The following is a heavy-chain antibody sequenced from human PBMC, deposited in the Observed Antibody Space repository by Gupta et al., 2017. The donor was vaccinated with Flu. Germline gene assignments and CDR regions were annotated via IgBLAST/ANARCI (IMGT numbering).Heavy chain of an antibody. Sequence: TSHWIAWVRQMAGKGLEWMGIIYPGDSDIRYSPSFQGQVTISAEKPISTAYLQWSSLKTSDTAIYYCARQASSVGTGMFDIWGQGTMGTVSS. D-gene: IGHD1-1*01. J-gene: IGHJ3*02. CDR3: ARQASSVGTGMFDI. CDR1: TSHW. V-gene: IGHV5-51*01. CDR2: IYPGDSDI.